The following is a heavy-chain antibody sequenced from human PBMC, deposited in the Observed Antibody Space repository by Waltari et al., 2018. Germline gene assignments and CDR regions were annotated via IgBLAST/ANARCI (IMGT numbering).Heavy chain of an antibody. CDR3: ARVSGSYYGKADY. CDR2: IYTSGST. Sequence: QVQLQESGPGLVKPSQTLSLTCTVPGGSISSGSYYWSWIRQPAGKGLEWIGRIYTSGSTNYNPSLKSRVTISVDTSKNQFSLKLSSVTAADTAVYYCARVSGSYYGKADYWGQGTLVTVSS. J-gene: IGHJ4*02. V-gene: IGHV4-61*02. CDR1: GGSISSGSYY. D-gene: IGHD1-26*01.